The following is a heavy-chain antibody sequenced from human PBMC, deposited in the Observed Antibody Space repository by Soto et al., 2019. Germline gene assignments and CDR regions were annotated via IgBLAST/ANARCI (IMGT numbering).Heavy chain of an antibody. CDR2: IGVGSGNR. CDR1: GFTFTSSA. J-gene: IGHJ4*02. CDR3: AALGVNFDH. D-gene: IGHD2-8*01. Sequence: GASVKVSCKASGFTFTSSAVQWVRQARGQRLEWIGWIGVGSGNRHYAQKFQERVTITRDMSTNTAYMELSSLRSEETAVYYCAALGVNFDHWGQGTLVTVSS. V-gene: IGHV1-58*01.